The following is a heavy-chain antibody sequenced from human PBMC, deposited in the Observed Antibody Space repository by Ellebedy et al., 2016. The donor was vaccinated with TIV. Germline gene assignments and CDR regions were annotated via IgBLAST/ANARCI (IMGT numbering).Heavy chain of an antibody. V-gene: IGHV3-7*03. D-gene: IGHD6-19*01. J-gene: IGHJ4*02. CDR3: ARVPSDGVVAGTVEVAFDY. CDR2: IKEDGSEK. Sequence: PGGSLRLSCAASGFTFSTYWMAWVRQAPGKGLEWVANIKEDGSEKYYVDSVKGRFTISRDNAKNSLYLQMNTLRAEDTAVYYLARVPSDGVVAGTVEVAFDYWGQGTLVTVSS. CDR1: GFTFSTYW.